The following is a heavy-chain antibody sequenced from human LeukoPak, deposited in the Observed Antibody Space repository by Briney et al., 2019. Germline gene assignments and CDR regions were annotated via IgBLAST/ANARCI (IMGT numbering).Heavy chain of an antibody. CDR1: GFTFNSYS. D-gene: IGHD3-3*01. J-gene: IGHJ5*02. V-gene: IGHV3-21*01. CDR3: ASCPLRYNWFDP. Sequence: GGSLRLSCAASGFTFNSYSMNWVRQAPGKGLEWVSSISSSSSYIYYADSVKGRFTISRDNAKNSLYLQMNSLRAEDTAVYYCASCPLRYNWFDPWGQGTLVTVSS. CDR2: ISSSSSYI.